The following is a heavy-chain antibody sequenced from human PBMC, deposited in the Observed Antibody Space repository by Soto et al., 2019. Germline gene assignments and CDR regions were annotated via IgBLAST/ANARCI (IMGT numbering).Heavy chain of an antibody. CDR3: ARAVGYDSSGYLTL. CDR1: GFTFSSYA. CDR2: ISYDGSNK. D-gene: IGHD3-22*01. V-gene: IGHV3-30-3*01. Sequence: GGSLRLSCAASGFTFSSYAMHWVRQAPGKGLEWVAVISYDGSNKYYADSVKGRFTISRDNSKNTLYLQMNSLRAEDTAVYYCARAVGYDSSGYLTLWGQGTLVTSPQ. J-gene: IGHJ4*02.